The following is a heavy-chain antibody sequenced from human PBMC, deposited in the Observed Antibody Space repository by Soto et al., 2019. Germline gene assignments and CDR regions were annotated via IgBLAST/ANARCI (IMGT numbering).Heavy chain of an antibody. V-gene: IGHV3-23*01. CDR3: AKDRSRYSSGWHNWFDP. J-gene: IGHJ5*02. Sequence: EVQLLDSGGGLVQPGGSLRLSCVASGFAFSIHGMSWVRQAPGKGLEWVSSIVGSGGDTYYADSVNGRFTISRDNSKNTLYLQMNSLRAEDTAVYFCAKDRSRYSSGWHNWFDPWGQGTLVTVSS. CDR1: GFAFSIHG. CDR2: IVGSGGDT. D-gene: IGHD6-19*01.